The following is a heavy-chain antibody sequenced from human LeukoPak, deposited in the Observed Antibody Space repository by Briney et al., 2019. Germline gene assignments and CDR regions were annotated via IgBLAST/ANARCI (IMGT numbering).Heavy chain of an antibody. CDR1: GGTFTSYA. CDR3: ARGVSDYYFDY. V-gene: IGHV1-69*05. D-gene: IGHD6-13*01. Sequence: SVKVSCKASGGTFTSYAISWVRQAPGQGLEWMGGIIPNFGTANYAQKFQGRVTITTDKSTSTAYMELSSLRSADTAVYYCARGVSDYYFDYWGQGTLVTVSS. CDR2: IIPNFGTA. J-gene: IGHJ4*02.